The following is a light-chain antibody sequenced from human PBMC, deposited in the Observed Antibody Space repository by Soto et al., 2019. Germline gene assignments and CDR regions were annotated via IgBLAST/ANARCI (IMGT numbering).Light chain of an antibody. CDR1: TGTVTSGHY. Sequence: QAVLTQEPSLTVSPGGTVTLTCGSSTGTVTSGHYPYWFQQKPGQAPRTLIYDTTNKHSWTPARFSGSLLGGKAGLTLSGAQPDDEAEYSCLLSYTCPFWVFGGGTQLTV. J-gene: IGLJ3*02. CDR3: LLSYTCPFWV. CDR2: DTT. V-gene: IGLV7-46*01.